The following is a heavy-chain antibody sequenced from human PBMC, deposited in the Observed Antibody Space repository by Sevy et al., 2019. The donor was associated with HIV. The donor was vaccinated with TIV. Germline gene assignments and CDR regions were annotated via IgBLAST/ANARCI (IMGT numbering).Heavy chain of an antibody. CDR3: ARDGPTTSNYDYYYYGMDV. V-gene: IGHV3-74*01. CDR1: GFTFSSYW. CDR2: INSDGSST. Sequence: GGSLRLSCAASGFTFSSYWMYWVRQAPGKGLVWVSRINSDGSSTSYADSVKGRFTISRDNAKNTLYLQMNSLRAEDTAVYYCARDGPTTSNYDYYYYGMDVWGQGTTVTVSS. J-gene: IGHJ6*02. D-gene: IGHD4-4*01.